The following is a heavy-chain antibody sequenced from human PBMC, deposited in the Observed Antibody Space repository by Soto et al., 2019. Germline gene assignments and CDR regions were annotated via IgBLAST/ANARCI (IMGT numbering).Heavy chain of an antibody. V-gene: IGHV4-31*02. J-gene: IGHJ6*02. Sequence: SETLSLTCSVSGGSLSSSDYFWSWIRQRPGEGLEWIGHFYYSGRTDYSPSLRSGVTISVDTSKNQFSLSLRFVTAADTATYYCARGIVRETKYYYGMDVWGPGTTVTVSS. CDR3: ARGIVRETKYYYGMDV. CDR1: GGSLSSSDYF. CDR2: FYYSGRT. D-gene: IGHD2-2*01.